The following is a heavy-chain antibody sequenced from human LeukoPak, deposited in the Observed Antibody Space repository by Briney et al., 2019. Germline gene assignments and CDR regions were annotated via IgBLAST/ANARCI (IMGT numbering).Heavy chain of an antibody. Sequence: SETLSLTCTVSGGSISSSTHYWGWIRQPPGRGLEWIGSMSYSGSTYYNPSLESRVTISVDTSKNQFSLKLSSVTAADTAVYYCARPREILNWFDPWGQGSLVTVSS. CDR3: ARPREILNWFDP. CDR2: MSYSGST. J-gene: IGHJ5*02. D-gene: IGHD3-10*01. CDR1: GGSISSSTHY. V-gene: IGHV4-39*01.